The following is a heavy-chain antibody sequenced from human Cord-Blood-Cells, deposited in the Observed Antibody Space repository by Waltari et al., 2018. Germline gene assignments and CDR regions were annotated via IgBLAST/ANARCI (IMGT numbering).Heavy chain of an antibody. CDR2: INAGNGNT. J-gene: IGHJ4*02. CDR1: GYTFTSYA. Sequence: QVQLVQSGAEVKKPGASVKVSCKASGYTFTSYAMHWVRQAPGQRLEWMGWINAGNGNTKYSQKFQGRVTITRDTSASTAYMELSSLRSEDTAVYYCARDEHSSGWYGFYFDYWGQGTLVTVSS. CDR3: ARDEHSSGWYGFYFDY. D-gene: IGHD6-19*01. V-gene: IGHV1-3*01.